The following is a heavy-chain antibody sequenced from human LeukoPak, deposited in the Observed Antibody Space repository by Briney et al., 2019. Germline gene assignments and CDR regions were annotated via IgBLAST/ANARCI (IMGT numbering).Heavy chain of an antibody. CDR3: ARASLGAMGY. CDR1: GYTFTGFV. V-gene: IGHV1-8*01. Sequence: GASVKVSCKASGYTFTGFVINWVGQPTGQGFEWMGWMNPNSGNTGYAQKFQGRVTMTRNTSISTAYMELSSLRSEDTAVYYCARASLGAMGYWGQGTLVTVSS. D-gene: IGHD1-26*01. J-gene: IGHJ4*02. CDR2: MNPNSGNT.